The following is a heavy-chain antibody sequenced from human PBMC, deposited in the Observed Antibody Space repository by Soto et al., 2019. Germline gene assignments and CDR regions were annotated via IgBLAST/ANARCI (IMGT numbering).Heavy chain of an antibody. Sequence: GGSLRLSCTASGFTFGDYAMSWFRQAPGKGLEWVGFIRSKTYGGTTEYAASVKGRFTISRDDSKSIAYLQMNSLKTEDTAVYYCTRAWFVTTDYYYGMDVWGQGTTVTVSS. V-gene: IGHV3-49*03. CDR1: GFTFGDYA. D-gene: IGHD4-4*01. CDR3: TRAWFVTTDYYYGMDV. CDR2: IRSKTYGGTT. J-gene: IGHJ6*02.